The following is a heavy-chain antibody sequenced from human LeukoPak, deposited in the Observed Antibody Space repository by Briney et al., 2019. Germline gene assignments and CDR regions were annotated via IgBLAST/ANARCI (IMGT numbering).Heavy chain of an antibody. Sequence: GGSLRLSCAASGFTFSSYWMSWVRQAPGKGLEWVANIKQDGSEKYYVDSVKGRFTISRDNAKNSLYLQKNSLRAEDTAVYYCARDGSSSWYDYWGQGTLVTVSS. CDR2: IKQDGSEK. CDR1: GFTFSSYW. CDR3: ARDGSSSWYDY. D-gene: IGHD6-13*01. J-gene: IGHJ4*02. V-gene: IGHV3-7*01.